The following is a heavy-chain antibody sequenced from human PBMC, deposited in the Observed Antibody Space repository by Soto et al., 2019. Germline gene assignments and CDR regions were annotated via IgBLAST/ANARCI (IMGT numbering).Heavy chain of an antibody. Sequence: QVQLVQSGAEVKKPGASVKVSCKASGYNFVKYGITWVRQAPGQGLEWLGWISPYNGNTKYAQKIQGRVIMTTDTSTTTAYLELLSLTSDDTAVYYCARGILEWYPYYPMDDWGQGTTVTVSS. J-gene: IGHJ6*02. V-gene: IGHV1-18*01. CDR2: ISPYNGNT. CDR1: GYNFVKYG. D-gene: IGHD3-3*01. CDR3: ARGILEWYPYYPMDD.